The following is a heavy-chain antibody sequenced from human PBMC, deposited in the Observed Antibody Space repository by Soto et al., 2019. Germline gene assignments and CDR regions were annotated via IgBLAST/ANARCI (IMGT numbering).Heavy chain of an antibody. V-gene: IGHV1-18*01. CDR1: GYTFFTYD. J-gene: IGHJ5*02. CDR3: ARHHGPTASENWFDP. D-gene: IGHD4-17*01. Sequence: QVHLVQSGVEVKTPGASVKVSCQASGYTFFTYDISWVRQAPGQGLEWMGWISTYSGDTKYAKKFQGRVTMTTDTPTTTASLERRTLRSDDTAVYYCARHHGPTASENWFDPWGQGTLVTVSS. CDR2: ISTYSGDT.